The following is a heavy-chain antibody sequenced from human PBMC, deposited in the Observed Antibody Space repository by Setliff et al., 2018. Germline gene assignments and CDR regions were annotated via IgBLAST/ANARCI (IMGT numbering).Heavy chain of an antibody. CDR2: DGYNGNT. J-gene: IGHJ4*02. Sequence: PSETLSLTCTVSGGSINNYHWNWIRQPPGKGLEWIGYDGYNGNTHYNPSLNSRVTMSVDTSKNQFSLKLTSVTAADTAVYYCARGPVMIVATGYFDYWGQGTLVTVSS. CDR1: GGSINNYH. CDR3: ARGPVMIVATGYFDY. D-gene: IGHD3-22*01. V-gene: IGHV4-59*08.